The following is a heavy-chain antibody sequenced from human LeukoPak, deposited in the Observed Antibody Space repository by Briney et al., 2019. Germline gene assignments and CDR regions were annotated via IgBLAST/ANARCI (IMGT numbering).Heavy chain of an antibody. CDR1: GGSISSYY. D-gene: IGHD1-20*01. CDR3: ARYTRITGTFYWFDP. J-gene: IGHJ5*02. CDR2: IYYSGST. V-gene: IGHV4-59*01. Sequence: SETLSLTCTVSGGSISSYYWSWIRQPPGKGLEWIGYIYYSGSTNYNPSLKSRVTISVDTSKNQFSLKLSSVTAADTAVYYCARYTRITGTFYWFDPWGQGTLVTVSS.